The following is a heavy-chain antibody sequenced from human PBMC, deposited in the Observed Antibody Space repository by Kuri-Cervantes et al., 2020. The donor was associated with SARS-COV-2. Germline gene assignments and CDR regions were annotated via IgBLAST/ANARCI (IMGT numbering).Heavy chain of an antibody. CDR2: IKQDGSEK. J-gene: IGHJ4*02. V-gene: IGHV3-7*05. D-gene: IGHD5-18*01. Sequence: GGSLRLSCAASGFTFSSYWMSWVRQAPGKGLEWVANIKQDGSEKYYADSVKGRFTISRDNAKNSLYLQMNSLRAEDTAVYYCATGVRGYSYGPDYWGQGTLVTVSS. CDR1: GFTFSSYW. CDR3: ATGVRGYSYGPDY.